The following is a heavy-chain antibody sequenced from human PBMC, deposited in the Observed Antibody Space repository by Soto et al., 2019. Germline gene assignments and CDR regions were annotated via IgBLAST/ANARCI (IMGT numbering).Heavy chain of an antibody. Sequence: SETLSLTCTVSGGSISSGSYYWGWIRQPPGRGLEWIGNIFYSGSTYYNPSLKSRVTISVDTSKNQFSLKLSSVTAADTAVYYCARRRTYVDYWGQGTLVTVSS. CDR1: GGSISSGSYY. J-gene: IGHJ4*02. V-gene: IGHV4-39*01. CDR2: IFYSGST. CDR3: ARRRTYVDY. D-gene: IGHD2-2*01.